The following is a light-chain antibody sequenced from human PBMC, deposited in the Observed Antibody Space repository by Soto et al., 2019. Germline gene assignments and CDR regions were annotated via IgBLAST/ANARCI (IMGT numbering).Light chain of an antibody. Sequence: DIVMTQSPLSLAVTPGEPASISCSTSQSLRHSDGYRYLAWYQQKPGQAPRLLIYGTSSRATGIPDRFSGSGSGTDFTLTISRLEPEDFAVFYCQQYGRSITFGQGTRLEIK. CDR2: GTS. J-gene: IGKJ5*01. CDR1: QSLRHSDGYRY. CDR3: QQYGRSIT. V-gene: IGKV3-20*01.